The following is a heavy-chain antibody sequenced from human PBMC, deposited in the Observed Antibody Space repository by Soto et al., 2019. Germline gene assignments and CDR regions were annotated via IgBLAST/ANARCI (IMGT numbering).Heavy chain of an antibody. V-gene: IGHV3-23*01. D-gene: IGHD6-13*01. CDR1: GFTFSSYA. CDR3: AKDDSSGQLVPPYGLDV. Sequence: GGYLRLSCAASGFTFSSYAMSWVRQAPGKGLEWVSAISGSGGSTYYADSVKGRFTISRDNSKNTLYLQMNSLRAEDTAVYYCAKDDSSGQLVPPYGLDVCGQGTTVIVS. CDR2: ISGSGGST. J-gene: IGHJ6*02.